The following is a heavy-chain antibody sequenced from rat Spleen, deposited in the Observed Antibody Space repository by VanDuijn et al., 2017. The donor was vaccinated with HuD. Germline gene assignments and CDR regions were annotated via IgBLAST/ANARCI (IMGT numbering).Heavy chain of an antibody. CDR2: ISNDGSST. J-gene: IGHJ3*01. D-gene: IGHD1-12*01. Sequence: EVQLVGSGGGFVQPGRSLKLSCVASGFTFSDYHMAWVRQAPKKGLEWVASISNDGSSTYYRDSVEGRFTISRESAKSTLYLQMDSLRSEDTATYYCTPYEGGSAYWGQGTLVTVSS. CDR3: TPYEGGSAY. CDR1: GFTFSDYH. V-gene: IGHV5-7*01.